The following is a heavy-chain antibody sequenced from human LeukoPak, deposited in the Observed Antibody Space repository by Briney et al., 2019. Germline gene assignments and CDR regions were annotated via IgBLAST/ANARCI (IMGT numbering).Heavy chain of an antibody. CDR2: IYPGDSNT. D-gene: IGHD6-6*01. J-gene: IGHJ3*02. CDR1: GYSFTTYW. CDR3: ARQGATRRSGHDAFDI. Sequence: GESLKISCKGSGYSFTTYWIGWVRQMPGKGLEWMGIIYPGDSNTAYSPSFQGQVTISADKSISTAYLQWSSLKASDTAMYYCARQGATRRSGHDAFDIWGQGTVVTVSS. V-gene: IGHV5-51*01.